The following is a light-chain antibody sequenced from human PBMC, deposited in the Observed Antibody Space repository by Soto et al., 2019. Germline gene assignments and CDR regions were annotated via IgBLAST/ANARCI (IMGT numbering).Light chain of an antibody. CDR3: QQYNYLWA. J-gene: IGKJ1*01. CDR1: QTISSW. Sequence: DIQMTQSPSTLSGSVGDRVTITCRASQTISSWLAWYQQKPGKAPKLLIYGASNLASGVPSRFSGSGSGTEFTLTIDSLHPDDSATYYCQQYNYLWAFGQGTKVDIK. V-gene: IGKV1-5*01. CDR2: GAS.